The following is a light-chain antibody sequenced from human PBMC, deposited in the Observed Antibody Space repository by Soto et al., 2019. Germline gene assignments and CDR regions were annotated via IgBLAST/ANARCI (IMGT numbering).Light chain of an antibody. CDR1: SSDVGGYNY. V-gene: IGLV2-8*01. CDR2: DVS. Sequence: QSALTQPPSASGSPGQSVTISCTGTSSDVGGYNYVSWYQQHPGKAPKLIIYDVSKRPSGVPDRFSGSKSGNTASLTVSGLQAEDEADYYCSSYAGSTTLYVFGTGTKLTVL. J-gene: IGLJ1*01. CDR3: SSYAGSTTLYV.